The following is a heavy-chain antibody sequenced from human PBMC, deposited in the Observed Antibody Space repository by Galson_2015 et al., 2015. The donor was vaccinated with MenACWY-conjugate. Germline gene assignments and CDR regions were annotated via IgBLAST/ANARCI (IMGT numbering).Heavy chain of an antibody. J-gene: IGHJ6*03. CDR2: ISGNGGNT. CDR1: GFTFSSYA. V-gene: IGHV3-23*01. CDR3: ATTYSSPGYYYYMDV. Sequence: SLRLSCAASGFTFSSYAMSWVRQAPGKGLEWVSAISGNGGNTYYADSVKGRFTISRDNSKNTLYLQINSLRAEDTAVYYCATTYSSPGYYYYMDVWGRGTAVTVSS. D-gene: IGHD5-18*01.